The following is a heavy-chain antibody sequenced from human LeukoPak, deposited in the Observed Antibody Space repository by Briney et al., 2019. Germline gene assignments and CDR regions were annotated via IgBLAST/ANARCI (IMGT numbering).Heavy chain of an antibody. CDR2: ISYDGSNK. J-gene: IGHJ4*02. D-gene: IGHD5-24*01. CDR1: GFTFSSYG. Sequence: GGSLRLSCEASGFTFSSYGMHWVRQAPGKGLEWVAVISYDGSNKYYADSVKGRFTISRDNSKNTLYLQMNSLRAEDTAVYYCAKDRDWYYFDYWGQGTLVTGSS. V-gene: IGHV3-30*18. CDR3: AKDRDWYYFDY.